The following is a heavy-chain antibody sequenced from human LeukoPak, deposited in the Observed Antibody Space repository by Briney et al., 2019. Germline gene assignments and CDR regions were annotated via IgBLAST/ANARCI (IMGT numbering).Heavy chain of an antibody. CDR2: INSDGSST. CDR1: GFTFSSYW. V-gene: IGHV3-74*01. Sequence: PGGSLRLSCAASGFTFSSYWMHWVRQAPGKGLVWVSRINSDGSSTSYADSVKGRLTISRDNAKNMLYLQVNSLRAEDTAVYCATQQGGNPAYWGQGTLVTVSS. D-gene: IGHD1-14*01. J-gene: IGHJ4*02. CDR3: TQQGGNPAY.